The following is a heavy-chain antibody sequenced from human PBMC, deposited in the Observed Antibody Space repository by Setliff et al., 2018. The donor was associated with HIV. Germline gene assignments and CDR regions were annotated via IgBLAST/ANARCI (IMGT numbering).Heavy chain of an antibody. D-gene: IGHD1-1*01. J-gene: IGHJ6*03. V-gene: IGHV4-59*01. Sequence: SETLSLTCTVSGGSISSYYWSWIRQPPGKGLEWIGEINASGSTKYKSSLNSRVTISVDSSKNQLSLKLTSVTAADTAVYYCARLEPNYYYYYMDVWQRDHGHRLL. CDR1: GGSISSYY. CDR3: ARLEPNYYYYYMDV. CDR2: INASGST.